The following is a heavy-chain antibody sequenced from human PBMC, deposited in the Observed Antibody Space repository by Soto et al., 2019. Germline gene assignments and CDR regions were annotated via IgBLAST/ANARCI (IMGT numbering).Heavy chain of an antibody. Sequence: GGSLRLSCAASGFTVSSNYMSWVRQAPGKGLEWVSVIYSGGSTYYADSVKGRFTISRHNSKNTLYLQMNSLRAEDTAVYYCARGTYYYGSGSYYKRHYYYGMDVWGQGTTVTVSS. CDR2: IYSGGST. CDR1: GFTVSSNY. J-gene: IGHJ6*02. D-gene: IGHD3-10*01. CDR3: ARGTYYYGSGSYYKRHYYYGMDV. V-gene: IGHV3-53*04.